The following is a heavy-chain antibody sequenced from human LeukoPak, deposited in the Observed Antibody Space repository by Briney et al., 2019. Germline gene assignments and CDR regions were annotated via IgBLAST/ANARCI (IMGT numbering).Heavy chain of an antibody. J-gene: IGHJ3*02. V-gene: IGHV4-39*07. Sequence: SETLSLTCTVSGGSMISSSHYRGWIRQPPGKGLEWIGSIYYSGSIYHNPSLKSRVTISIDTSKSQFSLRLSSVTAADTAVYYCARDRAEWQYYFDTSGDYYVGDSFDIWGQGTMVTVSS. CDR3: ARDRAEWQYYFDTSGDYYVGDSFDI. CDR1: GGSMISSSHY. CDR2: IYYSGSI. D-gene: IGHD3-22*01.